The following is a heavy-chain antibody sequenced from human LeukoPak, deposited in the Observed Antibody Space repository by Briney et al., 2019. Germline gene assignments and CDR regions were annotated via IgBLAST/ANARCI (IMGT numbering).Heavy chain of an antibody. Sequence: PGRSLRLSCAASGFTFSSYAMHWVRQAPGKGLEWVAVISYDGSNKYYADSVKGRFTISRDNSKNTLYLQMNSLRAEDTAVYYCARDSFGFDPWGQGTLVTVSS. CDR1: GFTFSSYA. V-gene: IGHV3-30*04. J-gene: IGHJ5*02. CDR2: ISYDGSNK. CDR3: ARDSFGFDP.